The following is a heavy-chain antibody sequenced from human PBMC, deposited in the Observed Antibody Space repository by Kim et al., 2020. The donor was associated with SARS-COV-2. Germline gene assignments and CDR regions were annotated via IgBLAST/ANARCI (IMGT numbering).Heavy chain of an antibody. Sequence: GGSLRLSCAASGFTFSSYWMHWVRQAPGKGLVWVSRINSDGSSTSYADSVKGRFTISRDNAKNTLYLQMNSLRAEDTAVYHCAVLDTAMVPQDYWGQGTLVTVSS. CDR1: GFTFSSYW. J-gene: IGHJ4*02. CDR3: AVLDTAMVPQDY. D-gene: IGHD5-18*01. CDR2: INSDGSST. V-gene: IGHV3-74*01.